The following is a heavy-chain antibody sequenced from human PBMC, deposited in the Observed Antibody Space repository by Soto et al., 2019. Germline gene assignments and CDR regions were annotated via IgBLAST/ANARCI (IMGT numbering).Heavy chain of an antibody. CDR2: ISANAGNI. D-gene: IGHD6-13*01. CDR3: TKGSIPAVGRVFFES. J-gene: IGHJ4*02. Sequence: GGSLRLSCAASGFFFNGFDMSWVRQAPGMGLEWVSTISANAGNINYAGSVRGRFSISRDSSKNSVDLQMNSLRVEDTAVYFCTKGSIPAVGRVFFESWGKGT. V-gene: IGHV3-23*01. CDR1: GFFFNGFD.